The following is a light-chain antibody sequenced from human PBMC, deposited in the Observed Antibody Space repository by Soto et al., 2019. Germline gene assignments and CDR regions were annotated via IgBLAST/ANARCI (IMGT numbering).Light chain of an antibody. Sequence: QSVLTQPPSASGSPGQSVTISCTGTGSDVGDYNYVSWYQQHPGKAPKLIIYEVSKRPSGVPDRFSSSKSGNTASLTVSGLQAEDEANYYCSSYTGSSYVFGTGTKLTVL. CDR1: GSDVGDYNY. CDR2: EVS. CDR3: SSYTGSSYV. V-gene: IGLV2-8*01. J-gene: IGLJ1*01.